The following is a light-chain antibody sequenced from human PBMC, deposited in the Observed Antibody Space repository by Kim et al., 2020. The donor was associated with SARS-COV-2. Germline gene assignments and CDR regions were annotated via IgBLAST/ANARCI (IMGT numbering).Light chain of an antibody. CDR1: KLGDKY. CDR3: QAWDSSTFYV. Sequence: SYELTQPPSVSVSPGQTASITCSGDKLGDKYAFWYQQKPGQCPVLVIYQDSKRPSGIPVRFSGSNSGNTATLTIIGTQAMDEADYYFQAWDSSTFYVFGTGTKVTIL. CDR2: QDS. V-gene: IGLV3-1*01. J-gene: IGLJ1*01.